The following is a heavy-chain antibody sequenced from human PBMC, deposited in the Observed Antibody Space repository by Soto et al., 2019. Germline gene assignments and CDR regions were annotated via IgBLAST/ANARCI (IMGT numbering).Heavy chain of an antibody. J-gene: IGHJ3*02. D-gene: IGHD2-15*01. V-gene: IGHV3-73*01. CDR1: GFTFSGSA. CDR3: TLANCSGGSCYPAFDI. CDR2: IRSKANSYAT. Sequence: GGSLRLSCASSGFTFSGSAIHWVRQASGEGLEWVGRIRSKANSYATAYAASVKGRFTISRDDSKNTAYLQMNSLKTEDTAVYYCTLANCSGGSCYPAFDIWGQGTMVTVSS.